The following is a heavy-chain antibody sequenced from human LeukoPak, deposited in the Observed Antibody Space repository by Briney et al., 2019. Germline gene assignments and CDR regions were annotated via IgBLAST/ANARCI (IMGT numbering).Heavy chain of an antibody. Sequence: GGSLRLSCAASGFTVSSNYMSWVRQAPGKGLEWVSVIYSGGSTYYADSVKGRFTISRDNSKNTLYLQMNSLRAEDTAVYYCAKTPYDLGGALDIWGQGTMVTVSS. J-gene: IGHJ3*02. CDR3: AKTPYDLGGALDI. CDR2: IYSGGST. D-gene: IGHD3-22*01. CDR1: GFTVSSNY. V-gene: IGHV3-53*05.